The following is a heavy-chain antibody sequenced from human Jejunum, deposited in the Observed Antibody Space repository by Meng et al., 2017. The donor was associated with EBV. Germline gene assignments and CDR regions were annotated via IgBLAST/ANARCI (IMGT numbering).Heavy chain of an antibody. V-gene: IGHV4-4*02. D-gene: IGHD5-24*01. Sequence: LQEACPGLVTPSGTLPRTRAVSGASITGTNWWSWVRQPPGKGLEWIAEIWHGGNTNYNPALKSRVTISVDKSNNQFSLKLASVTAADTAVYFCARGNAYNVPSFDYWGQGTLVTVSS. CDR1: GASITGTNW. CDR2: IWHGGNT. CDR3: ARGNAYNVPSFDY. J-gene: IGHJ4*02.